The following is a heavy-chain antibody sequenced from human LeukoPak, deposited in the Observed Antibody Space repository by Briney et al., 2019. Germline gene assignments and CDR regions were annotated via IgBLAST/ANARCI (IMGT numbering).Heavy chain of an antibody. CDR2: ISYDGSNK. J-gene: IGHJ4*02. D-gene: IGHD3-16*01. CDR1: GFTFSSYA. Sequence: GGSLRLSCAASGFTFSSYAMHWVRQAPGKGLEWVAVISYDGSNKYYADSVKGRFTISRDNSKNTLYQQMDSLRAEDTAVYYCAKSGATRGTCFDYWGQGTLVTVSS. V-gene: IGHV3-30*04. CDR3: AKSGATRGTCFDY.